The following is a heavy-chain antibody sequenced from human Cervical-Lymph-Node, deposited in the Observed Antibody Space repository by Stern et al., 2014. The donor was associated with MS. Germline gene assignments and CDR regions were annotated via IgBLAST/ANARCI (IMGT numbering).Heavy chain of an antibody. J-gene: IGHJ4*02. CDR2: INYSGST. CDR3: ARRDNFGTFDH. Sequence: QLVESGPGLVKPSETLSLTCSVSGNSLSSSSYYWGWIRLPPGKRLEWIGSINYSGSTDYTPSLKGRVAISIATSRNPLSLPLRSVTAADTAVYFCARRDNFGTFDHWGQGSLVTVSS. V-gene: IGHV4-39*01. D-gene: IGHD1-1*01. CDR1: GNSLSSSSYY.